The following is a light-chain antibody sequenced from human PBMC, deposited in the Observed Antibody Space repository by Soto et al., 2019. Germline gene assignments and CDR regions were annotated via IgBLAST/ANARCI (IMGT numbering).Light chain of an antibody. CDR2: DVS. CDR1: SSDVGVYNY. CDR3: SSYTISNTRI. J-gene: IGLJ2*01. Sequence: QSAPTQPASVSGSPGQSITISCTGTSSDVGVYNYVSWYQQHPDKAPKLIIYDVSNRPSGVSNRFSGSKSGNTASLTISGLQAEDEADYHCSSYTISNTRIFGGGTKLTVL. V-gene: IGLV2-14*01.